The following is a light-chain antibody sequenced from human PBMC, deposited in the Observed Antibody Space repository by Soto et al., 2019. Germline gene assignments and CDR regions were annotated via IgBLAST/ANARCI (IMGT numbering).Light chain of an antibody. CDR1: QRIGSK. CDR3: PQYSMWPPLT. V-gene: IGKV3D-15*03. J-gene: IGKJ1*01. CDR2: AAS. Sequence: EIVMTKSQSTLSVSPGERATLSCRASQRIGSKLSLYQHKPGQAPRFLFYAASISPTGFPARFSCSGSGTQISITICVPQSDAFAVYFCPQYSMWPPLTFGHGTTVEI.